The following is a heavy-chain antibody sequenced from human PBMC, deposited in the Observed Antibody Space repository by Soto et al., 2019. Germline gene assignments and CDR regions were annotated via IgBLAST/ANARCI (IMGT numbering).Heavy chain of an antibody. V-gene: IGHV3-21*01. J-gene: IGHJ4*02. Sequence: EVQLVESGGGLVKPGGSLRLSCAASGFTFSNYAMNWVRQAPGKGLEWVSSITSGSHIFYVDSVKGRFTISRDNAKNSLYLQMNSLRAEDTAMYYCVRDPADRDYWGQGTLVTVSS. CDR1: GFTFSNYA. CDR3: VRDPADRDY. CDR2: ITSGSHI.